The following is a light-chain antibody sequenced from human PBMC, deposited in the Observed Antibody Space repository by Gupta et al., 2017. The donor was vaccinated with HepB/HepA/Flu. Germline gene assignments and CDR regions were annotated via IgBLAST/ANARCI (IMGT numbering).Light chain of an antibody. J-gene: IGLJ2*01. CDR3: AAWDDSLSVVV. Sequence: QSVLTQPPSASGTPGQRVTISCSGSSSNIGSNYVYWYQQLPGTAPKLLIYRNQRPSGVPDRFSGSKSGTSASLAISGLRSEDEADYYCAAWDDSLSVVVFGGGTKLTVL. CDR2: RN. CDR1: SSNIGSNY. V-gene: IGLV1-47*01.